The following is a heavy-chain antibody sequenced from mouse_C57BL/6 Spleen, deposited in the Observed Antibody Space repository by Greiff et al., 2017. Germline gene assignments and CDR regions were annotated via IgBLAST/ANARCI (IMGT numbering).Heavy chain of an antibody. J-gene: IGHJ4*01. V-gene: IGHV1-82*01. D-gene: IGHD3-2*01. CDR2: IYPGDGDT. Sequence: QVQLQQSGPELVKPGASVKISCKASGYAFSSSWMNWVKQRPGKGLEWIGRIYPGDGDTTYNGKFKGKATLTADKSSSTAYMQLSSLTSEDSAVYFCARDRRCYAMDYWGQGTSVTVSS. CDR3: ARDRRCYAMDY. CDR1: GYAFSSSW.